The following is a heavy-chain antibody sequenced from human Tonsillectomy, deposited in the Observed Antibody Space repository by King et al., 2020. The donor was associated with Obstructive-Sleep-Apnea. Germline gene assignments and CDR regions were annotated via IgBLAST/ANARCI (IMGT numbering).Heavy chain of an antibody. CDR3: TRDIGDF. D-gene: IGHD2-15*01. Sequence: VQLVESGGGVFQPGRSLRLSCSASGFTFATYAMHWVRQAPGKGLEWVALISYDGINTYYADSVKGRFTISRDNSNNTLFLQMNSLRAEDTSLYYCTRDIGDFWGQGTLVTVSS. CDR2: ISYDGINT. CDR1: GFTFATYA. V-gene: IGHV3-30-3*01. J-gene: IGHJ4*02.